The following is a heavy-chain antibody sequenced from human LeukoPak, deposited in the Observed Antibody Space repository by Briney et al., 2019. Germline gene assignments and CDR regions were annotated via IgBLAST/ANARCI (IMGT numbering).Heavy chain of an antibody. D-gene: IGHD6-19*01. CDR2: IYYSGST. V-gene: IGHV4-59*12. CDR3: ARVSQWLDGDYYYYYYMDV. CDR1: GGSISNYY. J-gene: IGHJ6*03. Sequence: SETLSLTCTVSGGSISNYYWSWIRQPPGKGLEWIGNIYYSGSTYYNPSLKSRVTISVDTSKNQFSLKLSSVTAADTAVYYCARVSQWLDGDYYYYYYMDVWGKGTTVTVSS.